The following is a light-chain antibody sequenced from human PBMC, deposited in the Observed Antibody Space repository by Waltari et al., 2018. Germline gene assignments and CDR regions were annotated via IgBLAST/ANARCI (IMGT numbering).Light chain of an antibody. CDR3: ALYMGSGIWV. CDR2: KAS. CDR1: SGSLSTTSS. V-gene: IGLV8-61*01. Sequence: QTVVTQEPSLSVSPGGTVTLPCAFSSGSLSTTSSHTWSQQTPGQAPRTLVYKASARSSGVPVRYSGSILGNTAALTITGAQADDESDYYCALYMGSGIWVFGGGTRLTVL. J-gene: IGLJ3*02.